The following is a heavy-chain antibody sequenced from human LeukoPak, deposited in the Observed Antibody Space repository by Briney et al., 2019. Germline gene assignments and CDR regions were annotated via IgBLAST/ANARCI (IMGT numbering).Heavy chain of an antibody. D-gene: IGHD5-18*01. V-gene: IGHV4-59*01. CDR1: GGSFSGYY. CDR3: ARGAAGYSYG. Sequence: PSETLSLTCAVYGGSFSGYYWSWIRQPPGKGLEWIGPIYYSGSTNYNPSLKSRVTISIDTSKNQFSLRLSSVTAADTAVYYCARGAAGYSYGWGQGTLVTVSS. J-gene: IGHJ4*02. CDR2: IYYSGST.